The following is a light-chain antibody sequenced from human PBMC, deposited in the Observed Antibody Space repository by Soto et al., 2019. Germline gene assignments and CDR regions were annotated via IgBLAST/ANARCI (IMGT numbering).Light chain of an antibody. CDR3: SSYTTGSTHVV. V-gene: IGLV2-14*01. CDR1: SSDVGSYNY. J-gene: IGLJ2*01. Sequence: QSALTQPASVSGSPGQSITISCTGTSSDVGSYNYVSWYQQYPGKAPKLMIYDVSNRPSGVSYRFSGSKSGNTASLTISGRQAEDEADYYCSSYTTGSTHVVFGGGTKLTVL. CDR2: DVS.